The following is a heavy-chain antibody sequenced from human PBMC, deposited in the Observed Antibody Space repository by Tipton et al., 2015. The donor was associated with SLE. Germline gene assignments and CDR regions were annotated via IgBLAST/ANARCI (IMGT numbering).Heavy chain of an antibody. D-gene: IGHD3-3*01. CDR2: IYYSGST. CDR3: ARGLWSGYLYYFDY. J-gene: IGHJ4*02. V-gene: IGHV4-59*08. CDR1: GGSISSYY. Sequence: TLSLTCTVSGGSISSYYWSWIRQPPGKGLEWIGYIYYSGSTYYNPSLKSRVTISVDTFKNQFSLKLSSVTAADTAVYYCARGLWSGYLYYFDYWGQGTLVTVSS.